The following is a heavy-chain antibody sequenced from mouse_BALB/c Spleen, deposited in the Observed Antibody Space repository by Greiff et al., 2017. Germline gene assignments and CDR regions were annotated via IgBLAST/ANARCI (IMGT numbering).Heavy chain of an antibody. CDR1: GFTFSSYA. CDR3: AREGLWPFAY. CDR2: ISSGGST. D-gene: IGHD1-1*02. J-gene: IGHJ3*01. V-gene: IGHV5-6-5*01. Sequence: EVQGVESGGGLVKPGGSLKLSCAASGFTFSSYAMSWVRQTPEKRLEWVASISSGGSTYYPDSVKGRFTISRDNARNILYLQMSSLRSEDTAMYYCAREGLWPFAYWGQGTLVTVSA.